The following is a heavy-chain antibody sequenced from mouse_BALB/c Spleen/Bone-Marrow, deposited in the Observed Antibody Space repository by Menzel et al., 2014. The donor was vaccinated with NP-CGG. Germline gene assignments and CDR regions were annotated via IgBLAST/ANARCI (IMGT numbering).Heavy chain of an antibody. CDR1: GDSITSGY. CDR3: AIVTTAWYFDV. CDR2: ISYSGNT. D-gene: IGHD1-2*01. J-gene: IGHJ1*01. Sequence: EVKVVESGPSLVKPSQTLSLTCSVTGDSITSGYRNWIRKFPGNKLEYMGYISYSGNTYYNPSLRSRISITRDTFKNQYYLQLNSVTTEDTATYYCAIVTTAWYFDVWGAGTTVTVSS. V-gene: IGHV3-8*02.